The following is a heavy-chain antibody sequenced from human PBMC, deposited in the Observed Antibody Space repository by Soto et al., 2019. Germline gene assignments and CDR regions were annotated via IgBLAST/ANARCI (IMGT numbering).Heavy chain of an antibody. D-gene: IGHD3-16*01. CDR2: ISGSGGST. Sequence: GGSLRLSCAASGFTFSSYAMSWVRQAPGKGLEWVSAISGSGGSTYYADSVKGRFTISRDNSKNTLYLQMNSLRAEDTAVYYCAKGAMITFGGVTSQKNYYYYYMDVWGKGTTVTVSS. J-gene: IGHJ6*03. CDR1: GFTFSSYA. CDR3: AKGAMITFGGVTSQKNYYYYYMDV. V-gene: IGHV3-23*01.